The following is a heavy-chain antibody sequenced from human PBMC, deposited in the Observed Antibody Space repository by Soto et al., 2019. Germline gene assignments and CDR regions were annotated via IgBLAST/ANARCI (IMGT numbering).Heavy chain of an antibody. CDR1: GFSLSTSGVG. V-gene: IGHV2-5*02. CDR2: IYWDDDK. D-gene: IGHD2-15*01. Sequence: SGPTLVKPTQTLTLTCTFSGFSLSTSGVGVGWIRQPPGKALEWLALIYWDDDKRYSPSLKSRLTITKDTSKNQVVLTMTNMDPVDTATYYCAHRGYCSGGSCFREGRKSWFDPWGQGTLVTVSS. CDR3: AHRGYCSGGSCFREGRKSWFDP. J-gene: IGHJ5*02.